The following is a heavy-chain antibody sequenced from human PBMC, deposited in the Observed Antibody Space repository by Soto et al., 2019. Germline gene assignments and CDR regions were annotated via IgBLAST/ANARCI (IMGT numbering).Heavy chain of an antibody. V-gene: IGHV4-4*07. CDR3: ARDNNDFWSLYPLAFDY. Sequence: PXETLSLTCSVSGGSLSKYYWSWIRQPAGKGLDWIGRISTSGHVVSKVSLRSRLTMSVDMSNNHFSLKLTSVTAADTAVYYCARDNNDFWSLYPLAFDYWGQGALVTVSS. D-gene: IGHD3-3*01. J-gene: IGHJ4*02. CDR1: GGSLSKYY. CDR2: ISTSGHV.